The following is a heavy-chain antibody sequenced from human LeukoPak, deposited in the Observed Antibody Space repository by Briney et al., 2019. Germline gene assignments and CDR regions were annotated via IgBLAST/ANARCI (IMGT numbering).Heavy chain of an antibody. Sequence: GGSLRLSCAGSGFTFSRYSLNWVRQAPGKGLEWVSYITSSGTTIYYADSVKGRFTISRDNAKNSLYLQMNGLRAEDTAVYYCARNYGDFGRYYYMDVWGKGTTVTVSS. D-gene: IGHD4-17*01. CDR1: GFTFSRYS. CDR2: ITSSGTTI. V-gene: IGHV3-48*01. J-gene: IGHJ6*03. CDR3: ARNYGDFGRYYYMDV.